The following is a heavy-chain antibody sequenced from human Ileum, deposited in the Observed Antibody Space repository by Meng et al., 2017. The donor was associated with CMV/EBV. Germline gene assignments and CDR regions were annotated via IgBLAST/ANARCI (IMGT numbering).Heavy chain of an antibody. CDR3: ATDYFDATVSI. CDR1: GFTFSNCR. Sequence: GESLKISCAASGFTFSNCRMNWVRQTPGKGLEWISYISGSGDSIFYADSVKGRFTISRDNAKNSLYLQMNGLRAEDTALYYCATDYFDATVSIWGQGTLVTVSS. CDR2: ISGSGDSI. J-gene: IGHJ4*02. V-gene: IGHV3-48*03. D-gene: IGHD3-22*01.